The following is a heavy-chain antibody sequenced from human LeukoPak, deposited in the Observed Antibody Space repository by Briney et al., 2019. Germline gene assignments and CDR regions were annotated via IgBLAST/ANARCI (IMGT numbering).Heavy chain of an antibody. V-gene: IGHV4-59*08. CDR3: ARTRNYGHDY. D-gene: IGHD4-11*01. J-gene: IGHJ4*02. CDR2: IYYSGST. Sequence: PSETLSLTCTVSGGSISYYHWSWIGQPPGKGPEWIGYIYYSGSTKYNPSLMSRATIAVDTSKNQLSLKLSSVTAADTAVYYCARTRNYGHDYWGQGTLVTVSS. CDR1: GGSISYYH.